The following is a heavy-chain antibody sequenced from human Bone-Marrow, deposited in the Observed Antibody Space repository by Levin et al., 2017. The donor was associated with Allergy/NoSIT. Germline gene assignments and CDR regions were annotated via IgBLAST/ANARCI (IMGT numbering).Heavy chain of an antibody. CDR1: GFTFSSYA. V-gene: IGHV3-30*04. D-gene: IGHD1-7*01. Sequence: GESLKISCAASGFTFSSYAMHWVRQAPGKGLEWVAVISYDGSNKYYADSVKGRFTISRDNSKNTLYLQMNSLRAEDTAVYYCARGGFRRSSGVELNFDYWGQGTLVTVSS. CDR2: ISYDGSNK. J-gene: IGHJ4*02. CDR3: ARGGFRRSSGVELNFDY.